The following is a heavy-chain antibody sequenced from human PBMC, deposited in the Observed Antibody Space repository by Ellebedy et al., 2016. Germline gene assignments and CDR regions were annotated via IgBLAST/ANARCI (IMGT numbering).Heavy chain of an antibody. J-gene: IGHJ3*02. Sequence: GESLKISCAVSGFPLGGHTMNWVRQAPGKGLEWLSSISSTGNFIYYGDSVKGRFTISRDTAKNSLYLQMDSLTVGDTAVYYCVKVGSGWSLDIWGQGTMVTVSS. CDR2: ISSTGNFI. V-gene: IGHV3-21*01. D-gene: IGHD6-13*01. CDR3: VKVGSGWSLDI. CDR1: GFPLGGHT.